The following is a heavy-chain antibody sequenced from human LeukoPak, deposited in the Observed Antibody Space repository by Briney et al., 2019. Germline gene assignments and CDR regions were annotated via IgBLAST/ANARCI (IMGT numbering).Heavy chain of an antibody. D-gene: IGHD2-2*01. CDR3: ATGYCSSTSCYSLDY. CDR2: INPSGGST. J-gene: IGHJ4*02. V-gene: IGHV1-46*03. CDR1: GYTFTSYY. Sequence: ASVKVSCKASGYTFTSYYMHWVRQAPGQGLEWMGIINPSGGSTSYAQEFQGRVTMTRDTSTSTVYMELSSLRSEDTAVYYCATGYCSSTSCYSLDYWGQGTLVTVSS.